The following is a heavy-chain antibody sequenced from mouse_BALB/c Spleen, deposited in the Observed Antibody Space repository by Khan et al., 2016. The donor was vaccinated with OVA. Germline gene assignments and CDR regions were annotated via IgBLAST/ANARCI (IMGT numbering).Heavy chain of an antibody. Sequence: EVQLQESGPSLVKPSQTLSLTCSVTGDTITSGYWNWIRKFPGNKLEYMGHIIYTGSTHNNPFLKSRISITRHTSESQYYLQLNSVTDEATATYYGARSTDRFAFVYWGRGTLVTVSA. D-gene: IGHD2-14*01. J-gene: IGHJ3*01. V-gene: IGHV3-8*02. CDR1: GDTITSGY. CDR3: ARSTDRFAFVY. CDR2: IIYTGST.